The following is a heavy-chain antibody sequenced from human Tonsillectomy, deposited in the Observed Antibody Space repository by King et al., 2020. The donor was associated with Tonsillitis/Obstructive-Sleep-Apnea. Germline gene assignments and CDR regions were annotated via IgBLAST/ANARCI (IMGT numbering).Heavy chain of an antibody. J-gene: IGHJ3*01. CDR2: INPSGGGA. CDR3: ARDRGMTTVTPVPNFDV. Sequence: QLVQSGAEVKKPGASVKVSCKASGYTFTSQYIHWVRQAPGQGLEWMGIINPSGGGASYAQKFQGGVTMTTETSTSTVYMELSNLSSEDTAVYYCARDRGMTTVTPVPNFDVWGQGTMVTVSS. V-gene: IGHV1-46*01. D-gene: IGHD4-17*01. CDR1: GYTFTSQY.